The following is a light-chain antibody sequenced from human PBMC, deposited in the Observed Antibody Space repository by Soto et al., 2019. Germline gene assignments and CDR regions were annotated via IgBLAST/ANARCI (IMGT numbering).Light chain of an antibody. CDR2: WAS. CDR3: QQYYYSPPN. Sequence: DIVMTQSPDSLAVALGERATINCKSSQTVLYSSNNKNYLAWFQQKPRQPPKLLIYWASTRESGVPDRFIGSGSGTNFPLNISSLQAEDVAVYYCQQYYYSPPNFGGGTKVEIK. V-gene: IGKV4-1*01. J-gene: IGKJ4*01. CDR1: QTVLYSSNNKNY.